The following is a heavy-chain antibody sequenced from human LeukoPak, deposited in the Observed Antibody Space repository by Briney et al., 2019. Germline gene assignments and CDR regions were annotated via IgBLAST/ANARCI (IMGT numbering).Heavy chain of an antibody. J-gene: IGHJ4*02. CDR2: INSSSTDI. CDR3: ARDYHGSGTYFGNFDY. Sequence: NTGGSLRLSCAASGFTFSIYSMNWVRQAPGKGLEWVSSINSSSTDINYADSVQGRFTISRDNAKNSMYLQMNSLRAEDTAVYYCARDYHGSGTYFGNFDYWGQGTLVTVSS. CDR1: GFTFSIYS. D-gene: IGHD3-10*01. V-gene: IGHV3-21*01.